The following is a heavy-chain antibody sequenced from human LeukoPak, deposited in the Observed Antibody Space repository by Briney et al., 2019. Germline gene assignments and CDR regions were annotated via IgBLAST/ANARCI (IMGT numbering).Heavy chain of an antibody. CDR2: INHSGST. CDR3: ARDFLLQSEGLFDY. J-gene: IGHJ4*02. V-gene: IGHV4-34*01. CDR1: GGSFSGYY. Sequence: SETLSLTCAVYGGSFSGYYWSWIRQPPGKGLEWIGEINHSGSTNYNPSLKSRVTVSVDSSKNQFSLRLNSVTAADTAVYYCARDFLLQSEGLFDYWGQGTLVTVSS. D-gene: IGHD4-11*01.